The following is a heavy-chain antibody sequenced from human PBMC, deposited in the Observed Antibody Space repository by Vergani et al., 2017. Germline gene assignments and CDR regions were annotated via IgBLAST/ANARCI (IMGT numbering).Heavy chain of an antibody. Sequence: VQLVESGGGVVQPGTSLRLSCVVSGFALNRHAMYWVRQAPGKGLEWVSAISGHGDRTYYADSVKGRFTISRDNSKNTVYLQMNSLKAEDRATYYCAREXRSNTSPFVGDWGQGTLVTV. CDR2: ISGHGDRT. J-gene: IGHJ4*02. D-gene: IGHD2/OR15-2a*01. CDR3: AREXRSNTSPFVGD. CDR1: GFALNRHA. V-gene: IGHV3-23*04.